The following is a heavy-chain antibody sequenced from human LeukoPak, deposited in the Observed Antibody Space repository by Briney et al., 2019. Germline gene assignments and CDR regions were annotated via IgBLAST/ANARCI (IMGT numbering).Heavy chain of an antibody. CDR1: GFTFSTYW. CDR3: ARGIVVVVGASDHFDY. D-gene: IGHD2-15*01. CDR2: ISPDGSDK. J-gene: IGHJ4*02. V-gene: IGHV3-7*01. Sequence: GGSLRLSCVASGFTFSTYWMNWVRQAPGKGLERVGTISPDGSDKYFVDSVKGRFTISRDNAKTSLYLQINSLRADDTALYFCARGIVVVVGASDHFDYWGQGTLITVSS.